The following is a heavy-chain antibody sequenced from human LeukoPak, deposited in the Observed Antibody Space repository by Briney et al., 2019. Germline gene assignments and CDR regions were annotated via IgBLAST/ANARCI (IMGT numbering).Heavy chain of an antibody. J-gene: IGHJ4*02. D-gene: IGHD6-13*01. CDR2: IYYSGST. V-gene: IGHV4-39*07. Sequence: SETLSLTCTVSGGSISSSSYHWGWIRQPPGKGLEWIGSIYYSGSTYYNPSLKSRVTISVDTSKNQFSLKLSSVTAADTAVYYCARLGDHRAAAGNFFDYWGQGTLVTVSS. CDR3: ARLGDHRAAAGNFFDY. CDR1: GGSISSSSYH.